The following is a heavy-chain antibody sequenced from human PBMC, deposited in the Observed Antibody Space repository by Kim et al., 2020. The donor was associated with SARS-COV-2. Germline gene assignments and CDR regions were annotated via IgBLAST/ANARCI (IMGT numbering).Heavy chain of an antibody. V-gene: IGHV4-34*01. D-gene: IGHD6-13*01. J-gene: IGHJ4*02. CDR3: ARHQQLVRGAFDY. Sequence: SETLSLTCAVYGGSFSGYYWSWIRQPPGKGLEWIGEINHSGSTNYNPSLKSRVTISVDTSKNQFSLKLSSVTAADTAVYYCARHQQLVRGAFDYWGQGTLVTVSS. CDR1: GGSFSGYY. CDR2: INHSGST.